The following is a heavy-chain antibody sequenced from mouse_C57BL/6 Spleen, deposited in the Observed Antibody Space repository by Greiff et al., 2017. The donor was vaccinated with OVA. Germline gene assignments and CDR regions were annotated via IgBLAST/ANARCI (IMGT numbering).Heavy chain of an antibody. CDR2: IHPNSGST. CDR3: ARSTIGGEYFDY. CDR1: GYTFTSYW. D-gene: IGHD2-14*01. J-gene: IGHJ2*01. Sequence: QVQLQQSGAELVKPGASVKLSCKASGYTFTSYWMHWVKQRPGQGLEWIGLIHPNSGSTNYNEKFKSKATLTVDKSSSTAYMQLSSLTSEDSAVYYCARSTIGGEYFDYWGQGTTLTVSS. V-gene: IGHV1-64*01.